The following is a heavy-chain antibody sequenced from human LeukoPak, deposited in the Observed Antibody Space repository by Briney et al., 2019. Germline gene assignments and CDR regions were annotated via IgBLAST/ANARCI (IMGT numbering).Heavy chain of an antibody. Sequence: SETLSLTCTVSGGSISSSSYYWGWIRQPPGKGLEWIGSIYYSGSTYYNPSLKSRVTISVDTSKNQFSLKLSSVTAADTAVYYCARQTRTSPTHYYDSSGYYPDFDYWGRGTLVTVSS. CDR2: IYYSGST. D-gene: IGHD3-22*01. J-gene: IGHJ4*02. V-gene: IGHV4-39*01. CDR1: GGSISSSSYY. CDR3: ARQTRTSPTHYYDSSGYYPDFDY.